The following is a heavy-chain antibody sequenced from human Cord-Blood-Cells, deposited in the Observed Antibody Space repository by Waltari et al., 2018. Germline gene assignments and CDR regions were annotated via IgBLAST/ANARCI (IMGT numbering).Heavy chain of an antibody. V-gene: IGHV7-4-1*01. CDR3: ASDVERQLVRSDAFDI. D-gene: IGHD6-13*01. J-gene: IGHJ3*02. Sequence: QVQLVQSGSELKKPGASVKVSCKASGYTFTSYAMNWSRQAPGQGLGWLGWINTITGNPTYAPRFTGRFVFSLYTAVSQAYLEICSLKAGDTAVYYCASDVERQLVRSDAFDIWGQGIMVTVSS. CDR2: INTITGNP. CDR1: GYTFTSYA.